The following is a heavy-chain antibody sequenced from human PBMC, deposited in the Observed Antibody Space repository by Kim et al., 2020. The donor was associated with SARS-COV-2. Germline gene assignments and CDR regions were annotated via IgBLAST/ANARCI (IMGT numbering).Heavy chain of an antibody. CDR3: VKGGWYNFED. J-gene: IGHJ4*02. CDR2: VSPDGTFI. V-gene: IGHV3-74*01. Sequence: GGSLRLSCAASGFTFSTSRMDWVRQAPGKGLVWVSRVSPDGTFILDADSVKGRFTISRDNARNTLSLQMNSLRVEDTAIYYCVKGGWYNFEDWGQGVMVTVSS. D-gene: IGHD6-19*01. CDR1: GFTFSTSR.